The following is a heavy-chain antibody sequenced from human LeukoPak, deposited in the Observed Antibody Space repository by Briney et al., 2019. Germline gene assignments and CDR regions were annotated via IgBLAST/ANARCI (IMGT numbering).Heavy chain of an antibody. CDR1: GLTFSSYS. V-gene: IGHV3-21*01. Sequence: GGSLRLSCAASGLTFSSYSMNWVRQAPGKGLEWVSSISSSSSYIYYADSVKGRFTISRDNAKNSLYLQMNSLRAEDTAVYYCARDKWGIAVAAFDYWGQGTLVTVSS. CDR3: ARDKWGIAVAAFDY. CDR2: ISSSSSYI. J-gene: IGHJ4*02. D-gene: IGHD6-19*01.